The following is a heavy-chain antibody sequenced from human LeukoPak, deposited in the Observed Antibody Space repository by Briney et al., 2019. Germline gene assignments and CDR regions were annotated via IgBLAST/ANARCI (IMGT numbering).Heavy chain of an antibody. CDR3: AREQVVVVPAAGLDP. CDR1: GFTFSSYS. Sequence: GGSLRLSCAASGFTFSSYSMNWVRQAPGKGLEWVSYISSSSSTIYYADSVKGRFTISRDNAKNSLYLQMNSLRAEDTTVYYCAREQVVVVPAAGLDPWGQGTLVIVSS. CDR2: ISSSSSTI. J-gene: IGHJ5*02. V-gene: IGHV3-48*01. D-gene: IGHD2-2*01.